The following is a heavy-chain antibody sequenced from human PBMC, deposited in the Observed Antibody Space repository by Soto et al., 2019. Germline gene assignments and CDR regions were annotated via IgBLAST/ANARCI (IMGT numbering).Heavy chain of an antibody. CDR1: GFTFSGHG. D-gene: IGHD1-1*01. CDR3: TRGKDGRRAGTYYFDMDV. J-gene: IGHJ6*03. Sequence: GGSLRLSCAASGFTFSGHGMHWVRQAPGKGLEWVTFIGFDGTKEDYIDSVKGRFTISRDNSRNTLSLQMNSLRAEDTAVYFCTRGKDGRRAGTYYFDMDVWGKGTTVTVSS. V-gene: IGHV3-30*02. CDR2: IGFDGTKE.